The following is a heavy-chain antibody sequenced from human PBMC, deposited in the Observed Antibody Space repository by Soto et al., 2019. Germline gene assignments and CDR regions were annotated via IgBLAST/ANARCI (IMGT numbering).Heavy chain of an antibody. V-gene: IGHV4-59*01. J-gene: IGHJ4*02. CDR2: IYSSGST. CDR3: ASLINAAFDF. Sequence: LETLPLTWTVLGGTIRSYCLSWIRQPPGKGLEWIGYIYSSGSTSYNPSLKSRVTISVDTSKNQFSLKLRSVTAADTAVYYCASLINAAFDFWGQGTLVTVSS. CDR1: GGTIRSYC. D-gene: IGHD3-10*01.